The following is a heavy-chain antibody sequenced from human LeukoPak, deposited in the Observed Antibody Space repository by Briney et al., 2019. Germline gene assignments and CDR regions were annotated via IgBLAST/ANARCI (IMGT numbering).Heavy chain of an antibody. V-gene: IGHV3-21*01. CDR2: ISSGSSYI. CDR1: GFTFTSYS. CDR3: ARDGIADDAFDV. D-gene: IGHD6-13*01. Sequence: GGSLRLSRAASGFTFTSYSMNWVRQAPGKGLEWVSSISSGSSYIYYVDSVKGRFTISRDNAKNSLYLQMNSPRAEDTAVYYCARDGIADDAFDVWGQGTMVTVSS. J-gene: IGHJ3*01.